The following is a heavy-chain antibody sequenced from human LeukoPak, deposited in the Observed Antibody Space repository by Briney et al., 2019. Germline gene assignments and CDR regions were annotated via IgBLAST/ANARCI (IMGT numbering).Heavy chain of an antibody. CDR2: INHSGST. D-gene: IGHD3-9*01. Sequence: PSETLSLTCAVYGGSFSGYYWSWIRQPPGKGLEWIGEINHSGSTNYNPSLKSRVTISVDTSKNQFSLKLSSVTAADTAVYYCARHRLSYDILTGYYTDWFDPWGQGTLVTVSS. CDR1: GGSFSGYY. J-gene: IGHJ5*02. CDR3: ARHRLSYDILTGYYTDWFDP. V-gene: IGHV4-34*01.